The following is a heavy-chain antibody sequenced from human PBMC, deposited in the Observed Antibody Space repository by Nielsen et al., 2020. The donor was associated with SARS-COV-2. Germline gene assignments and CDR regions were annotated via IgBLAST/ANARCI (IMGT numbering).Heavy chain of an antibody. CDR3: ARGRGMATILYFDY. Sequence: SETLSLPFAVYGGSLSGYYWSWIRQPPGKGLEWIGEINHSGSTNYNPSLKGRVTISVDTSKNQFSLKLSSVTAADTAVYYCARGRGMATILYFDYWGQGTLVTVSS. V-gene: IGHV4-34*01. D-gene: IGHD5-24*01. J-gene: IGHJ4*02. CDR2: INHSGST. CDR1: GGSLSGYY.